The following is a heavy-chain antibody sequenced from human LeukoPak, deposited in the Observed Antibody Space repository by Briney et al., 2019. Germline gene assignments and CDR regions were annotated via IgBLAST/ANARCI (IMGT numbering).Heavy chain of an antibody. CDR1: GYTLTELS. J-gene: IGHJ4*02. CDR3: ATGVRYSSRWYYFDY. V-gene: IGHV1-24*01. Sequence: ASVKVSCKVSGYTLTELSMHWVRQAPGKGLEWMGGFDPEDGETIYAQKFQGRVTMTEDTSTDTAYLELSSLRAEDTAAYYCATGVRYSSRWYYFDYWGQGTLVTVSS. D-gene: IGHD6-19*01. CDR2: FDPEDGET.